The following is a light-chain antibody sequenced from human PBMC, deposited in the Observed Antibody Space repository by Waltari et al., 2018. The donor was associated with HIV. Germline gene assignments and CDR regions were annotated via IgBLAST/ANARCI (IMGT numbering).Light chain of an antibody. CDR2: RND. V-gene: IGLV1-47*01. CDR1: TSNLGSNY. J-gene: IGLJ2*01. Sequence: SVLTQPPSASGTPGQRVTISCSGSTSNLGSNYVFWYQHLPGTAPKLLIHRNDHHPSGVPYRFSGSTSGTSASLAISGLRSEDEADYYCVAWDDSLRGVLFGGGTKVAVL. CDR3: VAWDDSLRGVL.